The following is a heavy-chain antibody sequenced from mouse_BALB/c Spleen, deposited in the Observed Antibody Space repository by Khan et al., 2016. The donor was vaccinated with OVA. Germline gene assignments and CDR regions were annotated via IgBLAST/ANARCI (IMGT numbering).Heavy chain of an antibody. D-gene: IGHD2-14*01. CDR2: INPSNGYT. Sequence: VKLLESGAELARPGASVKMSCKASGYTFTSYTIHWIKKRPGQGLEWIGYINPSNGYTNYNQKFKDKATLTTDKSSTTAYLQLRSLTSDDSAVYNCVRDGAYHRNDGWFAYWGEGSLVTVSA. CDR1: GYTFTSYT. J-gene: IGHJ3*01. V-gene: IGHV1-4*01. CDR3: VRDGAYHRNDGWFAY.